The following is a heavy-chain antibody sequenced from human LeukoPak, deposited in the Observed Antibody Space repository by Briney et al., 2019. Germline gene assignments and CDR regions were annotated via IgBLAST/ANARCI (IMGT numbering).Heavy chain of an antibody. CDR2: IRYDGSNK. CDR1: GFTFSSYG. CDR3: AKVGYPHY. J-gene: IGHJ4*02. V-gene: IGHV3-30*02. Sequence: PGGSLRLSCAASGFTFSSYGMHWVRQAPGKGLEWVAFIRYDGSNKYYADSVKGRFTISRHNSKNTLYLQMSSLRAEEKIVYYCAKVGYPHYWGQQTQVTVSS. D-gene: IGHD3-22*01.